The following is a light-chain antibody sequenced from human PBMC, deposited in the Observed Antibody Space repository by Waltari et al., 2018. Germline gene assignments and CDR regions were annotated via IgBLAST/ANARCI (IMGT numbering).Light chain of an antibody. J-gene: IGKJ3*01. Sequence: EIVMTQSPATLSVSPGDRATLSCRASQSVRTNLAWFQQKTGQPPRLLITGASTRATGIPAGCSGSGSGTEFTLTITGLQSEDFAVYYCHEYEYWPPGTFGPGTKVEIK. CDR3: HEYEYWPPGT. CDR1: QSVRTN. V-gene: IGKV3-15*01. CDR2: GAS.